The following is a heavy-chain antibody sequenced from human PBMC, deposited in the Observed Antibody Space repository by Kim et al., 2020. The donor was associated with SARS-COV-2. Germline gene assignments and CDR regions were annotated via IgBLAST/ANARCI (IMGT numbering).Heavy chain of an antibody. CDR1: GGTFSSYA. V-gene: IGHV1-69*13. Sequence: SVKFSCKASGGTFSSYAISWVRQAPGQGLEWMGGIIPIFGTANYAQKFQGRVTITADESTSTAYMELSSLRSEDTAVYYCARGGWRYGSGISYYYYGMDVWGQGTTVTVSS. J-gene: IGHJ6*02. CDR2: IIPIFGTA. CDR3: ARGGWRYGSGISYYYYGMDV. D-gene: IGHD3-10*01.